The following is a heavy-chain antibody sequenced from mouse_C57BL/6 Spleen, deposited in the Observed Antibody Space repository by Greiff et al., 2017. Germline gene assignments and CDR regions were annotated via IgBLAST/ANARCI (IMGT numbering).Heavy chain of an antibody. D-gene: IGHD2-14*01. Sequence: QVQLQQPGAELVMPGASVKLSCKASGYTFTSYWMHWVKQRPGQGLEWIGEIDPSDSYTNYNQKFKGKSTLTVDKSSSTAYMQLSSLTSEDSAVYYCAGGTCFAYWGQGTLVTVSA. CDR1: GYTFTSYW. CDR2: IDPSDSYT. V-gene: IGHV1-69*01. CDR3: AGGTCFAY. J-gene: IGHJ3*01.